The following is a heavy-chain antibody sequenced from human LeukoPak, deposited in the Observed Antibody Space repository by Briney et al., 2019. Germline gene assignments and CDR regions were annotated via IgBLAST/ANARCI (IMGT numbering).Heavy chain of an antibody. CDR1: GFTFSSYE. CDR3: ARQRDDILTGYYVPRGFDY. V-gene: IGHV3-48*03. CDR2: ISSSGSTI. Sequence: GGSPRLSCAASGFTFSSYEMTWVRQAPGKGLEWVSYISSSGSTIYYADSVKGRFTISRDNSKNSLYLQMNSLRAEDTAVYYCARQRDDILTGYYVPRGFDYWGQGTLVTVSS. D-gene: IGHD3-9*01. J-gene: IGHJ4*02.